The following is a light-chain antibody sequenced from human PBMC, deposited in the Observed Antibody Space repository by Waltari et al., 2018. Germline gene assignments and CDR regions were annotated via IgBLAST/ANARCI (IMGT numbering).Light chain of an antibody. CDR1: NIESKS. V-gene: IGLV3-21*01. CDR2: YDS. CDR3: QVWDANNDPGV. Sequence: SYVLTQPPSVSVAPGETATITCGGNNIESKSVHWYRQRPGQAPVLVISYDSDRPSGIPERFSGSNSGNTATLTISRVEAGDEADYYCQVWDANNDPGVFGTGTEVTVL. J-gene: IGLJ1*01.